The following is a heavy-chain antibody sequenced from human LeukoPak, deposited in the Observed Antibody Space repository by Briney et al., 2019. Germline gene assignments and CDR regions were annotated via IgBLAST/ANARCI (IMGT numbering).Heavy chain of an antibody. J-gene: IGHJ4*02. V-gene: IGHV4-4*07. CDR3: ARGSSSSGVLDY. CDR1: GGSINSYY. CDR2: IYTSGST. Sequence: SETLSLTCTVSGGSINSYYWSWIRQPAGKGLEWIGRIYTSGSTNYNPSLKRRVTMSLDTSRNQFSLQLSSVTAADAAVYYCARGSSSSGVLDYWGQGTLVTVSS. D-gene: IGHD6-6*01.